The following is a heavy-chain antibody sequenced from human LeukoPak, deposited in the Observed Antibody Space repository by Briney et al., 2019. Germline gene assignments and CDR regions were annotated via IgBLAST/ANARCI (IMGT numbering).Heavy chain of an antibody. Sequence: SETLSLTCTVSGGSIRSSYYYWGWIRQPPGKGLEWIGSIYDSGSTYYNPSLKSRVTISVDTSKNQFSLKLSSVTAADTAVYYCARGRGWLQYFDYWGQGTLVTVSS. CDR3: ARGRGWLQYFDY. D-gene: IGHD5-24*01. CDR2: IYDSGST. CDR1: GGSIRSSYYY. V-gene: IGHV4-39*07. J-gene: IGHJ4*02.